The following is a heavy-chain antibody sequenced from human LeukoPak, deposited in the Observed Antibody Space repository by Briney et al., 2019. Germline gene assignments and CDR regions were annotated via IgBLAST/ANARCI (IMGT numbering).Heavy chain of an antibody. CDR1: GYTFTSYG. D-gene: IGHD4-17*01. CDR2: ISAYNGNT. CDR3: ARESHTDGDYCY. V-gene: IGHV1-18*01. Sequence: ASVKVSCKASGYTFTSYGISWVRQAPGQGLEGMGWISAYNGNTNDAQKLQGRVTMTTDTSTSTAYMELRSLRSDDTAVYYCARESHTDGDYCYWGQGTLVTVSS. J-gene: IGHJ4*02.